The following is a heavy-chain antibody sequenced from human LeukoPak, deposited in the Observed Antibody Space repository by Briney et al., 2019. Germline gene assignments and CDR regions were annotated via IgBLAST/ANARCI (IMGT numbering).Heavy chain of an antibody. CDR1: GFTFSDYG. V-gene: IGHV3-30*18. J-gene: IGHJ4*02. CDR2: ISDDGGKK. CDR3: AKGTNWGYYFDY. Sequence: GGSLRLSCAASGFTFSDYGMHWVRQAPGKGLEWLAAISDDGGKKYYADSVKGRFTISRDNSRNTLYLQMNSLRAEDTAVYYCAKGTNWGYYFDYWGQGTLVTVSS. D-gene: IGHD7-27*01.